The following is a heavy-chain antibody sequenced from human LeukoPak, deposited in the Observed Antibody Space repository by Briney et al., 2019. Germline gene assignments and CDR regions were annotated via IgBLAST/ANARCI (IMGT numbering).Heavy chain of an antibody. Sequence: SQTLSLTCALSGDSLSSNSAAWNWLRQSPSSGLEWLGRTYYRSKWYNDYAVSVKSRITISPDTSKNQFSLQLNSVTPEDTAVYYCAREGGWVTMVRAYYFDYWGQGTLVTVSS. D-gene: IGHD3-10*01. J-gene: IGHJ4*02. CDR3: AREGGWVTMVRAYYFDY. CDR1: GDSLSSNSAA. V-gene: IGHV6-1*01. CDR2: TYYRSKWYN.